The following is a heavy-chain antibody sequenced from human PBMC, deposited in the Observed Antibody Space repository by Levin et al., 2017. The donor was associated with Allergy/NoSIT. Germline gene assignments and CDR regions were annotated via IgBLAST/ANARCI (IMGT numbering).Heavy chain of an antibody. J-gene: IGHJ4*02. CDR1: AFSFSSYA. V-gene: IGHV3-23*01. Sequence: GGSLRLSCAASAFSFSSYAMSWVRQAPGNGLEWVSAISGSGGRTYYADSVKGRFTISRDNSKNTLFLQMNSLRAEDTAIYYCAKEGSGGSYGIYWGQGTLVTVSS. CDR2: ISGSGGRT. D-gene: IGHD1-26*01. CDR3: AKEGSGGSYGIY.